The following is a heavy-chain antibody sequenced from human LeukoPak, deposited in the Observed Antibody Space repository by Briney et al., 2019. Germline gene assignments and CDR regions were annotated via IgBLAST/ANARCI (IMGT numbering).Heavy chain of an antibody. Sequence: GGPLRLSCAASGFTFSSYSMNWVRQAPGKGLEWVSYISSSSTIYYADSVKGRFTISRDNTMNSLYLQMSSLRAEDTAVYYCATDRGWRTSGYYLYYFEYWGQGTLVTYSS. J-gene: IGHJ4*02. CDR3: ATDRGWRTSGYYLYYFEY. CDR2: ISSSSTI. V-gene: IGHV3-48*04. CDR1: GFTFSSYS. D-gene: IGHD3-3*01.